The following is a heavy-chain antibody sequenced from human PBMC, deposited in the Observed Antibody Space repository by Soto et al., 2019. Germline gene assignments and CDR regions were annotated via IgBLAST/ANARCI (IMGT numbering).Heavy chain of an antibody. J-gene: IGHJ4*02. CDR2: IYSGGST. CDR3: ARGFVDSDRYYDSSGGLFDY. D-gene: IGHD3-22*01. CDR1: GFTVSSNY. V-gene: IGHV3-66*01. Sequence: GGSLRLSCTASGFTVSSNYMSWVRQAPGKGLEWVSVIYSGGSTYYADSVEGRFTISRDNSKNTLYLQMNSLRAEDTAVYYCARGFVDSDRYYDSSGGLFDYWGQGTLVTVSS.